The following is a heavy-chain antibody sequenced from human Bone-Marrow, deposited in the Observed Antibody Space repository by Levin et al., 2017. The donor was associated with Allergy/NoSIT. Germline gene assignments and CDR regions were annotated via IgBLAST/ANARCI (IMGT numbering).Heavy chain of an antibody. D-gene: IGHD6-13*01. CDR2: TYYTSEWNN. CDR3: ARERGADSTTWYETFDY. Sequence: SQTLSLTCAVSGDSVSTSSATWNWIRQSPSRGLEWLGRTYYTSEWNNDYAMSVKGRITITPDTSKNQFSLHLKSVTPEDTAVYYCARERGADSTTWYETFDYWGQGTQVTVSS. J-gene: IGHJ4*02. CDR1: GDSVSTSSAT. V-gene: IGHV6-1*01.